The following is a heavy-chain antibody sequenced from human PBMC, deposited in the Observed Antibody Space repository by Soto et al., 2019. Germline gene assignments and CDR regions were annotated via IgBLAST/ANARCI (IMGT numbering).Heavy chain of an antibody. CDR2: IYHSGSA. J-gene: IGHJ5*02. D-gene: IGHD3-10*01. CDR1: GDSISSSNW. V-gene: IGHV4-4*02. CDR3: ARARLGTLFRGFNWLGP. Sequence: PSETLSLTCAVSGDSISSSNWWSWVRQPPGKGLEWIGEIYHSGSANYNPSLTSRLTMSVDKSKNQFSLNLTSVTAADTAVYYCARARLGTLFRGFNWLGPWGPGTLVTVS.